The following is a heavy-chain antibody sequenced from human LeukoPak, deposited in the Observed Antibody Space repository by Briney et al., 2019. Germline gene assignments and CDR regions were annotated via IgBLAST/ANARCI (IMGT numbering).Heavy chain of an antibody. CDR2: ISGRGDLG. D-gene: IGHD3-3*01. J-gene: IGHJ6*03. CDR3: AREGDFWSGYPIDHYYYMDV. V-gene: IGHV3-23*01. Sequence: PGGSLRLSCSASGFTFSSYAMTWVRQAPGKGLEWVSTISGRGDLGFYTESVKGRFTISRDHSKNTVHLQMDSLRAEDTAIYYCAREGDFWSGYPIDHYYYMDVWGKGTTVTVTS. CDR1: GFTFSSYA.